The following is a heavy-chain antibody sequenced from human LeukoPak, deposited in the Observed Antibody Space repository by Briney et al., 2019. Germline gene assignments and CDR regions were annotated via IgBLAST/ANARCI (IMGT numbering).Heavy chain of an antibody. CDR3: AREIPRRAFDI. CDR2: IYSGGST. Sequence: GGSLRLSCAASGFTVSSNYMSWVRQAPGKGLEWVSVIYSGGSTYYADSVKGRFTISRDNSKNTLYLQMNSLRADDTAVYYCAREIPRRAFDIWGQGTMVTVSS. J-gene: IGHJ3*02. D-gene: IGHD2-21*01. CDR1: GFTVSSNY. V-gene: IGHV3-53*01.